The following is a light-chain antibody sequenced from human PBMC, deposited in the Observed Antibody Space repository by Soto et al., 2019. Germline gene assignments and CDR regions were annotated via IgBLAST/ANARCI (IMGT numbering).Light chain of an antibody. Sequence: DVQMTQSPSSLSPSVGDRVTMTCRASQDMSINLIWYQQKSGKAPKLLIYAASILQSGVPSRFSGSGSGTEFTLTISSLQAEDFATYFCQQSYSAPYTFGQGTKLEIK. CDR2: AAS. V-gene: IGKV1-39*01. CDR1: QDMSIN. J-gene: IGKJ2*01. CDR3: QQSYSAPYT.